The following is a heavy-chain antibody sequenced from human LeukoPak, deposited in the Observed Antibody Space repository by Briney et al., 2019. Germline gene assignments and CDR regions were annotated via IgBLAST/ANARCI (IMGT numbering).Heavy chain of an antibody. D-gene: IGHD3-22*01. V-gene: IGHV3-11*04. CDR3: ARAGYYYDSSGYYHFDY. CDR1: GFTFSDYY. Sequence: GGSLRLSCAASGFTFSDYYMSWIRQAPGKGLEWVSYISSSGSTIYYADSVKGRFTISRDNAKNSLYLQMNSLRAEGTAVYYCARAGYYYDSSGYYHFDYWGQGTLVTVSS. CDR2: ISSSGSTI. J-gene: IGHJ4*02.